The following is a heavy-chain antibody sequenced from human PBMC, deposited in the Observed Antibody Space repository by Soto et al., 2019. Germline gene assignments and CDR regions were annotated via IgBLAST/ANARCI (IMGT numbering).Heavy chain of an antibody. CDR2: IYWNDEK. CDR1: GFSLTTYAMG. CDR3: AQCLGGGNSCYFDY. Sequence: QITLKESGPTLVKPTQTLTLTCTFSGFSLTTYAMGVGWIRQPPGKALEWLALIYWNDEKRYRPSLNSRLTIAKDTSKNQVVLTMTNMDPEDTATSYCAQCLGGGNSCYFDYWGHGTLVSVSS. V-gene: IGHV2-5*01. J-gene: IGHJ4*01. D-gene: IGHD2-21*02.